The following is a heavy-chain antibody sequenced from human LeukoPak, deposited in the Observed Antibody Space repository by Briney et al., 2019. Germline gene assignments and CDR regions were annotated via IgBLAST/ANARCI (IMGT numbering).Heavy chain of an antibody. D-gene: IGHD2-15*01. CDR2: IYWDDDK. V-gene: IGHV2-5*02. CDR1: GFSLSTSGVG. Sequence: ESGPTLVNPTQTLTLTCTFSGFSLSTSGVGVGWIRQPPGKALEWLALIYWDDDKRYSPSLKSRLTITKDTSKNQVVLTMTNMDPVDTATYYCAHTPWRGYCSGGSCYFDYWGQGTLVTVSS. CDR3: AHTPWRGYCSGGSCYFDY. J-gene: IGHJ4*02.